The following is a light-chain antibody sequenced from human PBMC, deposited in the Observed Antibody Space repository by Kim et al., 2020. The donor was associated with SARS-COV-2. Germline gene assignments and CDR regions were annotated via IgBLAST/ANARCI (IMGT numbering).Light chain of an antibody. V-gene: IGKV3-20*01. J-gene: IGKJ2*01. CDR3: RQYGSSPLYT. CDR1: QSVSSNY. CDR2: GAS. Sequence: EIVLTQSPGTLSLSPGERATLSCRASQSVSSNYLAWYQQKPGQAPRLLIYGASSRATGIPDRFSGSGSGTDFTLTISRLEPEDFAVYYCRQYGSSPLYTFGQGTKLEI.